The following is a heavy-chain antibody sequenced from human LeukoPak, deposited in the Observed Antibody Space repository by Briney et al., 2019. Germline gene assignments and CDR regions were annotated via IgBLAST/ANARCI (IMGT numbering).Heavy chain of an antibody. CDR3: AKLTTTGSSKNFDY. CDR1: GFTFSSYG. D-gene: IGHD6-6*01. Sequence: GGSLRLSCAASGFTFSSYGMHWVRQAPGEGLEWVAVISYDGSNKYYADSVKGRFTISRDNSKNTLYLQMNSLRAEDTAVSYCAKLTTTGSSKNFDYWGQGTLVTVSS. J-gene: IGHJ4*02. V-gene: IGHV3-30*18. CDR2: ISYDGSNK.